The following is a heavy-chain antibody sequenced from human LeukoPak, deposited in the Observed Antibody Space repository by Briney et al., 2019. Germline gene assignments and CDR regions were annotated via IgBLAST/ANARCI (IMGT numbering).Heavy chain of an antibody. D-gene: IGHD3-22*01. V-gene: IGHV3-23*01. J-gene: IGHJ4*02. CDR3: SMGITMIVPPGY. Sequence: GGSLRLSCAASGFIFRSYAMSWVRQAPGKGLEWVSIISGSGDRTFYADSVKGRFTISRDNSKNTLYLQMNSLRAEDTAVYYCSMGITMIVPPGYWGQGTLVTVSS. CDR2: ISGSGDRT. CDR1: GFIFRSYA.